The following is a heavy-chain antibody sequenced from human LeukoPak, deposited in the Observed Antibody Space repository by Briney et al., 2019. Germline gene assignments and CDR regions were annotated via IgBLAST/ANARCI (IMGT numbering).Heavy chain of an antibody. V-gene: IGHV1-2*02. J-gene: IGHJ5*02. CDR2: INPNSGGT. CDR3: ARVYDILTDYSDWFDP. D-gene: IGHD3-9*01. Sequence: GASVTVSCKASGNTFTGYYMHWVRQTPGQGLEWMGWINPNSGGTNYAQKFQGRVTMTRDTSISTAYMELSRLRSDDTAVYYCARVYDILTDYSDWFDPWGQGTLVTVSS. CDR1: GNTFTGYY.